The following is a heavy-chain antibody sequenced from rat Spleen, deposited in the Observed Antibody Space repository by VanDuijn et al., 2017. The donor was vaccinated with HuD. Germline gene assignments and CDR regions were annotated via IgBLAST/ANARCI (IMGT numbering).Heavy chain of an antibody. CDR2: LSYDGSTT. CDR1: GFTFSHYG. Sequence: EVQLVESGGDLVQPGRSLKLTCAASGFTFSHYGMAWVRQAPTKGLEWVATLSYDGSTTYYRDSVKGRFTISRDDGKSTLYLEMDSLRSEDMATYYCATDGYYDGTYYAVYVMDAWGQGASVTVSS. J-gene: IGHJ4*01. CDR3: ATDGYYDGTYYAVYVMDA. V-gene: IGHV5-29*01. D-gene: IGHD1-12*02.